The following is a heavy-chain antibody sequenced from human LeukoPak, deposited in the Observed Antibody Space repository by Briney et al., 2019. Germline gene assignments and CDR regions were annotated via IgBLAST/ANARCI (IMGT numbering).Heavy chain of an antibody. CDR2: FDPEDGET. CDR1: GYTLTELS. V-gene: IGHV1-24*01. CDR3: ATAGGKTYYYDSGGHNWFDP. J-gene: IGHJ5*02. Sequence: ASVKVSCKVSGYTLTELSMHWVRQAPGKGLEWMGGFDPEDGETIYAQKFQGRVTMTEDTSTDTAYMELSSLRSEDTAVYYCATAGGKTYYYDSGGHNWFDPWGQGTLVTVSP. D-gene: IGHD3-22*01.